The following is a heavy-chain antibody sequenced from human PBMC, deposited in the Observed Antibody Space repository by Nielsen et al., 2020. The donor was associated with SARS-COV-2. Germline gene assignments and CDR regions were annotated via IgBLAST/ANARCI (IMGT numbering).Heavy chain of an antibody. CDR1: GGSISSGGYY. Sequence: SETLSLTCTVSGGSISSGGYYWSWIRQHPGKGLEWIGYIYYSGSTYYNPSLKSRVTISVDTSKNQFSLKLSSVTAADTAVYYCARLKVGGSGSHTKYYYYYMDVWGKGTTVTVSS. D-gene: IGHD3-10*01. CDR2: IYYSGST. CDR3: ARLKVGGSGSHTKYYYYYMDV. V-gene: IGHV4-31*03. J-gene: IGHJ6*03.